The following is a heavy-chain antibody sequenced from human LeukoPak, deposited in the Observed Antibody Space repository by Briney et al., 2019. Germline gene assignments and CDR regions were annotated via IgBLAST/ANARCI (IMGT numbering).Heavy chain of an antibody. V-gene: IGHV3-30-3*01. J-gene: IGHJ5*02. D-gene: IGHD1-7*01. Sequence: AGGSLRLSCAASGFTFSSYAMHWVRQAPGKGLEWVAVISYDGSNKYYADSVKGRFTISRDNSKNTLYLQMNSLRAEDTAVYYCARGWNYVSWFDPWGQGTLVTVSS. CDR2: ISYDGSNK. CDR1: GFTFSSYA. CDR3: ARGWNYVSWFDP.